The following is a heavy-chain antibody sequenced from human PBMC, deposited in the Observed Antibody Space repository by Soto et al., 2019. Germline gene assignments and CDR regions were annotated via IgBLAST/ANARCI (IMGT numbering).Heavy chain of an antibody. D-gene: IGHD1-26*01. CDR1: GGSISSYY. Sequence: SETLSLTCTVSGGSISSYYWSWIRQPPGKGLEWIGYIYYSGSTNYNPSLKSRVTISVDTSKNQFSLKLSSVTAADTAVYYCARGIYSKVGATIWFDPWGQGTLVTVSS. CDR3: ARGIYSKVGATIWFDP. V-gene: IGHV4-59*01. CDR2: IYYSGST. J-gene: IGHJ5*02.